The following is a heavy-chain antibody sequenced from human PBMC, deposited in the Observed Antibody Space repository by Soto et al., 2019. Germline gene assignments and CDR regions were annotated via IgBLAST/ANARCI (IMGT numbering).Heavy chain of an antibody. CDR3: ARDTRATTFGVIPGGWGPREVSGMDV. V-gene: IGHV3-53*02. CDR2: IYSGGST. J-gene: IGHJ6*02. D-gene: IGHD3-3*01. CDR1: GFSVSSNY. Sequence: EVQLVETGGGLIQPGGSLRLSCAASGFSVSSNYMTWVRQAPGKGLEWVSVIYSGGSTYYADSVKGRFTISRDNSKNTLHLQMNSLRAEDTAVYYCARDTRATTFGVIPGGWGPREVSGMDVWGQGTTVTVSS.